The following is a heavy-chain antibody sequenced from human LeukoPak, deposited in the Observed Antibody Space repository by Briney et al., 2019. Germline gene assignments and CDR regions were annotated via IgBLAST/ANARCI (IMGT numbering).Heavy chain of an antibody. CDR3: ARGAWYGIS. J-gene: IGHJ5*02. V-gene: IGHV3-7*01. Sequence: QTGGSLRLSCAASGFTFSDYWMTWVRQAPGKGLERLATIKKDGSEKYNVDSVKGRFTISRDNAKNSLDLQMNSLRAEDTAVYYCARGAWYGISWGQGTLVTVSS. D-gene: IGHD6-13*01. CDR1: GFTFSDYW. CDR2: IKKDGSEK.